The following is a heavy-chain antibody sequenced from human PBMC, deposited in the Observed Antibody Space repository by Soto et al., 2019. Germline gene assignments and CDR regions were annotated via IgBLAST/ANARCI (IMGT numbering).Heavy chain of an antibody. CDR1: GGSISSSSYY. J-gene: IGHJ3*02. Sequence: QLQLQESGPGLVKPSETLSLTCTVSGGSISSSSYYWGWIRQPPGKGLEWIGSIYYSGSTYYNPSLKSRVPISVDTSNNQFSLKLSSVTAADTAVYYSVRGRDDSSGYYRRVDAFDIWGHGTMVTVSS. V-gene: IGHV4-39*01. CDR2: IYYSGST. D-gene: IGHD3-22*01. CDR3: VRGRDDSSGYYRRVDAFDI.